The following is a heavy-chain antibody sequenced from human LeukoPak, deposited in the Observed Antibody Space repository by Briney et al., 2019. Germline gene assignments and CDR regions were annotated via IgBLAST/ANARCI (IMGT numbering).Heavy chain of an antibody. CDR2: INPISGAT. Sequence: ASVKVSCKTSGYTFTRYYMQWVRQAPGHGLEWMGIINPISGATDYTQKFQGRVTMTRDTSTSTVYMELSSLRSEDTAMYYCARLPYRDGVAQDYWGQGTLVTVSP. J-gene: IGHJ4*02. D-gene: IGHD3-16*02. V-gene: IGHV1-46*01. CDR3: ARLPYRDGVAQDY. CDR1: GYTFTRYY.